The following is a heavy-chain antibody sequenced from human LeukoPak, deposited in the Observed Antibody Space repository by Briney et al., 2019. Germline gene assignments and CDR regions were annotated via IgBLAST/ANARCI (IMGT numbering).Heavy chain of an antibody. V-gene: IGHV3-48*03. Sequence: PGGSLRLSCAASGFIFTNYAMSWVRQAPGKGLEWISYISSSGKTQHYADSVKGRFTISRDNAKNSLYLQMNSLRAEDSAVYFCARDNRGSYYGFFDNWGQGALVTVSS. CDR1: GFIFTNYA. D-gene: IGHD1-26*01. CDR2: ISSSGKTQ. J-gene: IGHJ4*02. CDR3: ARDNRGSYYGFFDN.